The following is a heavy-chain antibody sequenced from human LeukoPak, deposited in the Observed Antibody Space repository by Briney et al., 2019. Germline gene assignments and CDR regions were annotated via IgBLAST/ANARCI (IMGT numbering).Heavy chain of an antibody. J-gene: IGHJ3*02. CDR2: ISSGSSYI. CDR3: ARLRYCSGGSCYASAFDI. D-gene: IGHD2-15*01. V-gene: IGHV3-21*01. CDR1: GFTFSNYN. Sequence: GGSLRLSCAASGFTFSNYNMNWVRQAPGKALEWVSSISSGSSYIYYADSVKGRFTISRDNAKNSLYLQMNSLRAEDTAVYYCARLRYCSGGSCYASAFDIWGQGTMVTVSS.